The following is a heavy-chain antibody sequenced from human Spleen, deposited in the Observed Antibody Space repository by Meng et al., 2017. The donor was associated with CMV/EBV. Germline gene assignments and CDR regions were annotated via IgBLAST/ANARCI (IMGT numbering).Heavy chain of an antibody. D-gene: IGHD2-2*02. J-gene: IGHJ6*02. CDR2: ISGSGGST. V-gene: IGHV3-23*01. CDR1: GFTFSSYS. CDR3: AKGSYCSSTSCYTGLYYYYYGMDV. Sequence: GESLKISCAASGFTFSSYSMNWVRQAPGKGLEWVSGISGSGGSTYYADSVKGRFAISRDNSKKTLYLQMNSLRAEDTAVYYCAKGSYCSSTSCYTGLYYYYYGMDVWGQGTTVTVSS.